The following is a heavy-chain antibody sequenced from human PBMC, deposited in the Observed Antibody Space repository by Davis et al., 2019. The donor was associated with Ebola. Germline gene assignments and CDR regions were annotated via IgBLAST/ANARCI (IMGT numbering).Heavy chain of an antibody. CDR1: GGSISSYY. Sequence: MPSETLSLTCTVSGGSISSYYWSWIRQPPGKGLELIGYIYYSGSTRYNPSLKSRVTITVDTSKNQFFLRLSSVTAADTAVYYCARASIRYCSGGSCYSVPPGNWFDPWGQGTLVTVSS. J-gene: IGHJ5*02. D-gene: IGHD2-15*01. CDR3: ARASIRYCSGGSCYSVPPGNWFDP. CDR2: IYYSGST. V-gene: IGHV4-59*01.